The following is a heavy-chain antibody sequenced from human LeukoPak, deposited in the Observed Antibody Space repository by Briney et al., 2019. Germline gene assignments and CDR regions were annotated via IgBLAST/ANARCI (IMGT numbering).Heavy chain of an antibody. CDR3: AREVAGTPWIDY. CDR1: GDSISSSSYY. V-gene: IGHV4-39*02. Sequence: SETLSLTCTVSGDSISSSSYYWGWIRQPPGKGLEWIGSFYCGSTFYNPSLESRVTIPVDTSKNQFSLKLSSVTATDTAVYYCAREVAGTPWIDYWGQGTLVTVSS. J-gene: IGHJ4*02. D-gene: IGHD6-19*01. CDR2: FYCGST.